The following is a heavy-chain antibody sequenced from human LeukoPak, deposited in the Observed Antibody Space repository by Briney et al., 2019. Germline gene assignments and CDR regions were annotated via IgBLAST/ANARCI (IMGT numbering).Heavy chain of an antibody. V-gene: IGHV4-59*01. J-gene: IGHJ5*02. D-gene: IGHD3-10*01. CDR3: ARGGYYGSGNDFRFDP. Sequence: SETLSLTCTVSGDSISNYYWSWIRQPPGKGLEWIGYINYSGATNYNPSLKSRVTISVDTSKNQFSLKLSSVPAADTAVYYCARGGYYGSGNDFRFDPWGQGTLITVSS. CDR2: INYSGAT. CDR1: GDSISNYY.